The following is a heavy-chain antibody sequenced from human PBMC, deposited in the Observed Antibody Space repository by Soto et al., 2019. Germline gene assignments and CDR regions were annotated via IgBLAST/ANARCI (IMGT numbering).Heavy chain of an antibody. V-gene: IGHV1-18*01. CDR3: ARDHGGGITFE. Sequence: QVQLVQSGAEVNKPRASVKVSCKASGYAFTSYGISWVRQAPGQGLEWMGWISAHNGNRKYAQKLQGRVTMTTDTSTSTAYMELRSLRSDDTAVYYCARDHGGGITFEWGQGTLDTVSS. J-gene: IGHJ4*02. CDR2: ISAHNGNR. CDR1: GYAFTSYG. D-gene: IGHD3-16*01.